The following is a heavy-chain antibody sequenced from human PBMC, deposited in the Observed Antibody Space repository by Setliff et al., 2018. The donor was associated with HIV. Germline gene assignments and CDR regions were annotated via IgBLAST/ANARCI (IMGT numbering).Heavy chain of an antibody. Sequence: AASVMVSCKVSGYTLTELSRHWVRQAPGKGLEWMGSFDPKDGKTRYAQKFQGRVTMTEDTSTDTAYMELSSLRSEDTAVYYYVTGSAARPFDYWGQGTLVTVSS. CDR1: GYTLTELS. CDR3: VTGSAARPFDY. CDR2: FDPKDGKT. D-gene: IGHD6-6*01. V-gene: IGHV1-24*01. J-gene: IGHJ4*02.